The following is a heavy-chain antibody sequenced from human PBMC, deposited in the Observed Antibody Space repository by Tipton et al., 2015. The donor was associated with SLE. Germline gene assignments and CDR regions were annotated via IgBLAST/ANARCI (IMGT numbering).Heavy chain of an antibody. V-gene: IGHV3-23*04. Sequence: VQLVQSGGGLVQPGGSLRLSCAASGFTFSSYAMSWVRQAPGKGLEWVSAISGSGGSTYSADSVKGRFTISRDNSKNTLCLQMNSLRAEDTAVYYCANVQVMITFGGVMVPWGQGTLVTVSS. D-gene: IGHD3-16*01. CDR3: ANVQVMITFGGVMVP. CDR1: GFTFSSYA. CDR2: ISGSGGST. J-gene: IGHJ5*02.